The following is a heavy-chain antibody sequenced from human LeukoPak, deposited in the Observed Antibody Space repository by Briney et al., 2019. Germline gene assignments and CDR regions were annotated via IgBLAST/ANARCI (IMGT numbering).Heavy chain of an antibody. V-gene: IGHV1-8*02. CDR1: GGTFSSYT. CDR3: ARPFNAVAATDADY. D-gene: IGHD6-19*01. CDR2: MNPNSGNT. J-gene: IGHJ4*02. Sequence: ASVKVSCKASGGTFSSYTINWVRQATGQGLEWMGWMNPNSGNTGYAQKFQGRVTMTRNTSISTAYMELSSLRSEDTAVYYCARPFNAVAATDADYWGQGTLVTVSS.